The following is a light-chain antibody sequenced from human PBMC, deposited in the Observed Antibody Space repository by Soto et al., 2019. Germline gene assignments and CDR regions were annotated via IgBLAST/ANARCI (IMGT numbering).Light chain of an antibody. CDR2: AAS. Sequence: IPLTQSPSSLSASVGDRVTVTCRASQSINIYLNWYQQKPGKAPTLLIYAASSLQSGVPSRFSGGGSRTDFALTISSLQTEDCATYYCQQSYRSPYAFGQGTKLEI. V-gene: IGKV1-39*01. CDR3: QQSYRSPYA. J-gene: IGKJ2*01. CDR1: QSINIY.